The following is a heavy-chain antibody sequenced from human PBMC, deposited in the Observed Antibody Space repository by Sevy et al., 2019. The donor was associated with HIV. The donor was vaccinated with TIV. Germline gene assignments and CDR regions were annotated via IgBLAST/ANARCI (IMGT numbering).Heavy chain of an antibody. J-gene: IGHJ4*02. CDR1: GGSISNRDSY. D-gene: IGHD5-12*01. CDR3: ASKRGYNHGPFDY. Sequence: SETLSLTCTVSGGSISNRDSYWSWIRQSPGKGLEWIGYIHYTGGTYYNPFLKSRVAMSVDTSEKQFSLKLSSMTEADTAVYYCASKRGYNHGPFDYWGQGSLITVSS. CDR2: IHYTGGT. V-gene: IGHV4-30-4*02.